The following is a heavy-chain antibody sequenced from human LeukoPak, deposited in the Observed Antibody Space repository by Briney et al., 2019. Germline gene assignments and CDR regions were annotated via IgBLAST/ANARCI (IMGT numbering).Heavy chain of an antibody. CDR1: GGSISSYY. V-gene: IGHV4-59*08. CDR2: IYYSGST. J-gene: IGHJ4*02. D-gene: IGHD3-9*01. CDR3: ARLPLRYFDPPDY. Sequence: PSETLSLTCTVSGGSISSYYWSWIRQPPGKGLEWIGYIYYSGSTNYNPSLKSRVTISVDTSKNQFSLKLSSVTAADTAVYYCARLPLRYFDPPDYWGQGTLVTVSS.